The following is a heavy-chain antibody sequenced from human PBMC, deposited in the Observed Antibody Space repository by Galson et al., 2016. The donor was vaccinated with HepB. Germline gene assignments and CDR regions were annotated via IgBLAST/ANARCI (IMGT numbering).Heavy chain of an antibody. D-gene: IGHD3-3*01. CDR3: ARGAPWRFDP. CDR1: GGSISSDYW. V-gene: IGHV4-4*02. CDR2: MYHSGRT. J-gene: IGHJ5*02. Sequence: SETLSLTCVVSGGSISSDYWWTWVRQSPGKGLEWIGEMYHSGRTNFNPSLKSRVTMSVDKSKNQFSLNLGSVTAADTAVYYWARGAPWRFDPWGQGTLVTVSS.